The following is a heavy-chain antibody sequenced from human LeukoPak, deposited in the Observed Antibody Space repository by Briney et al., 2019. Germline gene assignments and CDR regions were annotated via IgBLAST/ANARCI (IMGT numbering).Heavy chain of an antibody. CDR2: ISSSSSYI. V-gene: IGHV3-21*01. Sequence: GGSLRLSCAASGFTFSSYSMNWVRQAPGKGLEWVSSISSSSSYIYYADSVKGRFTISRDNAKNSLYLQMNSLSAEDTAVYYCARGASVTMVRGVIQDYYYGVDVWGQGTTVTVSS. J-gene: IGHJ6*02. CDR1: GFTFSSYS. D-gene: IGHD3-10*01. CDR3: ARGASVTMVRGVIQDYYYGVDV.